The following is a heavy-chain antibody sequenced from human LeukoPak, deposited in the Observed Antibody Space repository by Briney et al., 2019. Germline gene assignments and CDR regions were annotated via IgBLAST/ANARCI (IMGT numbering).Heavy chain of an antibody. J-gene: IGHJ4*02. CDR2: IYYSGST. D-gene: IGHD2-2*01. CDR3: ARGARGSIDLDY. Sequence: SETLSLTCTVSGGSISSSSYYWGWIRQPPGKGLEWIGSIYYSGSTYYNPSLKSRVTISVDTSKNQFSLKLSSVTAADTAVYYCARGARGSIDLDYWGQGTLVTLSS. CDR1: GGSISSSSYY. V-gene: IGHV4-39*07.